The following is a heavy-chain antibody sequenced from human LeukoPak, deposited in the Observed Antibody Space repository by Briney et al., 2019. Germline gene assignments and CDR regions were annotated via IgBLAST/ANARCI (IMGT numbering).Heavy chain of an antibody. V-gene: IGHV4-39*01. Sequence: SETLSLTCTVSGDSISSATYYWGWIRQPPGKGLEWIGAIYYSGSTYYNPSLKSRVTISIDTSKNQFSLKLNSVTAADTAVYYCARSKSGYVRPYYYYGMEVWGQGTAVKVSS. J-gene: IGHJ6*02. D-gene: IGHD3-22*01. CDR1: GDSISSATYY. CDR3: ARSKSGYVRPYYYYGMEV. CDR2: IYYSGST.